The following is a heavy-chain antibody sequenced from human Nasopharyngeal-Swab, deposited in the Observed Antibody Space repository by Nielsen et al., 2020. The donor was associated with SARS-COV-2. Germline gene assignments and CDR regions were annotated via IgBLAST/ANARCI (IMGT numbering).Heavy chain of an antibody. V-gene: IGHV3-11*04. CDR2: ISSSGSTI. D-gene: IGHD2-15*01. J-gene: IGHJ3*02. CDR1: GFTFSDYY. CDR3: ARDTRTGSFDI. Sequence: GESLKISCAASGFTFSDYYMSWIRQAPGKGLEWVSYISSSGSTIYYADSVKGRFTISRDNSKNALYLQMNSLRAEDTAVYYCARDTRTGSFDIWGQGTMVTVSS.